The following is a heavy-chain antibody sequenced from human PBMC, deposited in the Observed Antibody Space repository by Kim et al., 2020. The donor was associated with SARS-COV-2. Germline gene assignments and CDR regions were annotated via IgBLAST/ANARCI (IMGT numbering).Heavy chain of an antibody. CDR1: GGSISSGSYY. J-gene: IGHJ4*02. CDR2: IYTSGST. CDR3: ASSWTYDSSGYQYYFDY. Sequence: SETLSLTCTVSGGSISSGSYYWSWIRQPAGKGLEWIGRIYTSGSTNYNPSLKSRVTISADTSKNQFSLKLSSVTAADTAVYYCASSWTYDSSGYQYYFDYWGQGTLVTVSS. D-gene: IGHD3-22*01. V-gene: IGHV4-61*02.